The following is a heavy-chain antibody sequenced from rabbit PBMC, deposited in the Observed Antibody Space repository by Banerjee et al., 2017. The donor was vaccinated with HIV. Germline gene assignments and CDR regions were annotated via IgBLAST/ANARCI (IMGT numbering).Heavy chain of an antibody. D-gene: IGHD4-2*01. CDR3: ARGHVGWDDNQLDL. CDR1: GIDFSSYG. Sequence: QLVESGGGLVTLGGSLKLSCKASGIDFSSYGISWVRQAPGKGLEWIAYMYPDYGSTDYASWVNGRFTVSLDNAQNTVYLQLNSLTAADTATYFCARGHVGWDDNQLDLWGPGTLVTVS. V-gene: IGHV1S7*01. CDR2: MYPDYGST. J-gene: IGHJ6*01.